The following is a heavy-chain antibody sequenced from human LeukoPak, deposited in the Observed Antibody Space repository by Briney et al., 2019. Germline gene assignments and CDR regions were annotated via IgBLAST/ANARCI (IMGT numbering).Heavy chain of an antibody. CDR1: GYTFSSHS. D-gene: IGHD3-10*01. CDR2: ISPYNGNT. Sequence: ASVKVSCKTSGYTFSSHSMNWVRQAPGQGLEWLGWISPYNGNTKYAQKIQGRATMTTDTSTSTAYLELRSLRSDDTAVYYCARGEYDLLGDYWGQRTLVTVSS. V-gene: IGHV1-18*01. CDR3: ARGEYDLLGDY. J-gene: IGHJ4*02.